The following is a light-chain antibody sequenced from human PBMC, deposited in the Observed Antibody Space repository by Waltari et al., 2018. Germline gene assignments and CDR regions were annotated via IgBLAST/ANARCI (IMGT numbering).Light chain of an antibody. CDR2: DFT. CDR3: CSFTSSSTWV. CDR1: TSDLGGYNY. J-gene: IGLJ3*02. Sequence: QSALTQPASVSGSPGQSITIPCSGTTSDLGGYNYVSWYQQPPGKAPKLIIYDFTRRPSGVSNRFSGSKSGNTASLTISGLQAEDEADYYCCSFTSSSTWVFGGGTKLTVL. V-gene: IGLV2-14*01.